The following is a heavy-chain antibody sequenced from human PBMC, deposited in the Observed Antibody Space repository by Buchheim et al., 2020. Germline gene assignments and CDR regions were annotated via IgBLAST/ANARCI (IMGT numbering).Heavy chain of an antibody. CDR1: GYTFTSYA. CDR3: ARVGVSRTVGGYFDY. Sequence: QVQLVQSGAEVKKPGASVKVSCKASGYTFTSYAMHWVRQAPGQRLEWMGWINAGNGNTKYSQKFQGRVTITRDTSASTASMELSSLRSEDTAVYYCARVGVSRTVGGYFDYWGQGTL. D-gene: IGHD4-23*01. CDR2: INAGNGNT. V-gene: IGHV1-3*01. J-gene: IGHJ4*02.